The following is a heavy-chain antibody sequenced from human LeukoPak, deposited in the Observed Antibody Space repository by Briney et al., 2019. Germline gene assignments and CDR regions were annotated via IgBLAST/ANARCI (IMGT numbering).Heavy chain of an antibody. CDR2: IYYTGST. Sequence: SETLSLTCTDSGGSLSSYNWSWIRQPPGKGLERIGYIYYTGSTKYIASLKSRVTISVDTSKNQFSLKVSSVTAADTAVYYCARLRPSIGAAGTFDYWGQGTLVTVSS. CDR3: ARLRPSIGAAGTFDY. V-gene: IGHV4-59*08. D-gene: IGHD6-13*01. J-gene: IGHJ4*02. CDR1: GGSLSSYN.